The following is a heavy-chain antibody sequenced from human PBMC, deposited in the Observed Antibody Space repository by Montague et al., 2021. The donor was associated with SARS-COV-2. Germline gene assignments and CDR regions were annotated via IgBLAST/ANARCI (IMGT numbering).Heavy chain of an antibody. CDR1: GGSLFSSSYY. CDR2: VYYNGXT. V-gene: IGHV4-39*01. D-gene: IGHD3-10*01. J-gene: IGHJ5*02. Sequence: SETLSLTCTVSGGSLFSSSYYWGWIRHPRGKVLEWIGSVYYNGXTXYXXXXKSRVTISLDTPENQIALNMDSVTAADTAVYYGVRPGGSESHWFDRWGQGTLVTVSS. CDR3: VRPGGSESHWFDR.